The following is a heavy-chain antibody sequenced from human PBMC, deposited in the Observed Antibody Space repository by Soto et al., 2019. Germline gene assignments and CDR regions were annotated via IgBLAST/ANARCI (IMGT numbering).Heavy chain of an antibody. V-gene: IGHV3-30*18. D-gene: IGHD1-20*01. J-gene: IGHJ4*02. Sequence: PGGSLRLSCAASGFTFSSYGMHWVRQAPGKGLEWVAVISYDGSNKYYADSVKGRFTISRDNSKNTLYLQMNSLRAEDTAVYYCAKDVTGTTPYWGEGTLVTVSS. CDR3: AKDVTGTTPY. CDR2: ISYDGSNK. CDR1: GFTFSSYG.